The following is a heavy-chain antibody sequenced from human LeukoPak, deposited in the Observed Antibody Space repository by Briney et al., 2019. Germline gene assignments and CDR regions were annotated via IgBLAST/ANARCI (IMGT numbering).Heavy chain of an antibody. D-gene: IGHD3-9*01. J-gene: IGHJ4*02. Sequence: SETLSLTCTVFGGSISCYYWSWIRKPPGKGLEWIGYIYNSGITNKNPSLKSRVTISGDTSKNQFSLKLSSVTAADTAVYYCARHGDVRYFDWLKDGFDYWGQGTLVTVSS. CDR2: IYNSGIT. CDR1: GGSISCYY. V-gene: IGHV4-4*09. CDR3: ARHGDVRYFDWLKDGFDY.